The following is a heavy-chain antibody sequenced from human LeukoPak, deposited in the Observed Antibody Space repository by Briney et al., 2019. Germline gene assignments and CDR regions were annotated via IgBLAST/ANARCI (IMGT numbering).Heavy chain of an antibody. J-gene: IGHJ6*02. Sequence: GGSLRLSCAASGFTFSSYWMSWVRQAPGKGLEWVSAISGSGGSTYYADSVKGRFTISRDDSKNTLYLQMNSLRAEDTAVYYCAKAGYCSGGSCYPHYYYYGMDVWGQGTTVTVSS. CDR2: ISGSGGST. CDR3: AKAGYCSGGSCYPHYYYYGMDV. CDR1: GFTFSSYW. D-gene: IGHD2-15*01. V-gene: IGHV3-23*01.